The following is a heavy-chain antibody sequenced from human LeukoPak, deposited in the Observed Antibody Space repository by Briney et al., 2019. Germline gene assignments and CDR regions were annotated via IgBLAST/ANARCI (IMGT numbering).Heavy chain of an antibody. Sequence: GASVKVSCKASGYTFTGYYMHWVRQAPGQGLEWMGWINPNSGGTNYAQKFQGGVTMTRDTSISTAYMELSRLRSDDTAVYYCARDFSSGWFMVGMATTDFDYWGQGTLVTVSS. D-gene: IGHD6-19*01. CDR1: GYTFTGYY. V-gene: IGHV1-2*02. J-gene: IGHJ4*02. CDR2: INPNSGGT. CDR3: ARDFSSGWFMVGMATTDFDY.